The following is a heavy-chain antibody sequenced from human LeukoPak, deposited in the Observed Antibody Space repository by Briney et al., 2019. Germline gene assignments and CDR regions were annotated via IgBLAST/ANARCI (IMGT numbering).Heavy chain of an antibody. CDR2: IYYSGST. D-gene: IGHD6-13*01. V-gene: IGHV4-38-2*02. Sequence: SETLSLTCSVSGYSISSGNYWGWIRQPPGKGLEWIGSIYYSGSTYYNPSLKSRVTISVDTSKNQFSLKLSSVTAADTAVYYCARDGSSGLFDPWGQGTLVTVSS. CDR1: GYSISSGNY. CDR3: ARDGSSGLFDP. J-gene: IGHJ5*02.